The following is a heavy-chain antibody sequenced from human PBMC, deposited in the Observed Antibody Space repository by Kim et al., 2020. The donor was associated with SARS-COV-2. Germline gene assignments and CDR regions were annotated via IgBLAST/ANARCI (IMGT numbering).Heavy chain of an antibody. D-gene: IGHD1-26*01. CDR1: GFTFDDYA. Sequence: GGSLRLSCAASGFTFDDYAMHWVRQAPGKGLEWVSGISWNSGSIGYADSVKGRFTISRDNAKNSLYLQMNSLRAEDTALYYCAKDIRGPSYGDAFDIWGQGTMFTVSS. J-gene: IGHJ3*02. CDR3: AKDIRGPSYGDAFDI. CDR2: ISWNSGSI. V-gene: IGHV3-9*01.